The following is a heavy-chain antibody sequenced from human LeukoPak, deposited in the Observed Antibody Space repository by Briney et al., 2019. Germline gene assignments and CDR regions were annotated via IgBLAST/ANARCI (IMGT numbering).Heavy chain of an antibody. V-gene: IGHV4-4*07. J-gene: IGHJ5*02. CDR1: GGSISSYS. Sequence: SETLSPTCAVSGGSISSYSWSWIRQPAGKGLEWIGRMYTSGSTNYNPSLKSRVSMSLDTSKNQFSLKLTSVTAPDTAVYYCARSNSPSRFDPWGQGTLVTVSS. CDR3: ARSNSPSRFDP. CDR2: MYTSGST. D-gene: IGHD2/OR15-2a*01.